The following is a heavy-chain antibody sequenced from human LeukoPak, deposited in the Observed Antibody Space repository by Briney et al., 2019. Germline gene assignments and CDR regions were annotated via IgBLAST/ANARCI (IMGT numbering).Heavy chain of an antibody. Sequence: VGSLTLSCAASGIAVSGNYMSWVRQTPGKGLEWVSFISINTNTFYADSVRGRFTISRDTSKNTLLLQMNSLRDEDSAIYYCAIAQTWDGLFESWGQGTLVTVTS. CDR3: AIAQTWDGLFES. CDR2: ISINTNT. V-gene: IGHV3-53*01. J-gene: IGHJ4*02. CDR1: GIAVSGNY. D-gene: IGHD1-26*01.